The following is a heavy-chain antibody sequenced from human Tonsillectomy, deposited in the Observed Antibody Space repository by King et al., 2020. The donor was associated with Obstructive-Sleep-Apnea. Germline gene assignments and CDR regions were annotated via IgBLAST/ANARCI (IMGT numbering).Heavy chain of an antibody. V-gene: IGHV3-30*18. CDR1: GFTFSSYG. Sequence: VQLVESGGGVVQPGGSLRLSCAASGFTFSSYGMHWVRQAPGKGLEWVAVISYDGNNKYYADSVKGRFTISRDNSKNTLYLQMNSLRAEDTAMYYCAKCHNSGSYYNGPRGWGQGTLVTVSS. CDR2: ISYDGNNK. D-gene: IGHD3-10*01. J-gene: IGHJ4*02. CDR3: AKCHNSGSYYNGPRG.